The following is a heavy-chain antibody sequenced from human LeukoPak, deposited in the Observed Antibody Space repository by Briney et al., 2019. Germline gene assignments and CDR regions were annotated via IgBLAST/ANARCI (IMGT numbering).Heavy chain of an antibody. CDR3: ARDTALVTAPVYYGMNV. Sequence: ASVKVSFKASGYTFTRYYMHWVRQAPGQGLEWMGIINPSGGSTSYAQKFQGRVTMTRDTSTSTVYMELSSLKSDDTAVYFCARDTALVTAPVYYGMNVWDQGTTVTVSS. CDR1: GYTFTRYY. V-gene: IGHV1-46*01. D-gene: IGHD5-18*01. J-gene: IGHJ6*02. CDR2: INPSGGST.